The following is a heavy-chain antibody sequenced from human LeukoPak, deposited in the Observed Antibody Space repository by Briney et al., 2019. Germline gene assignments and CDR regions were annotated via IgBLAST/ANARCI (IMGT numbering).Heavy chain of an antibody. CDR3: ARAPYYYASGARQFDY. CDR1: GYSFTSYW. D-gene: IGHD3-10*01. J-gene: IGHJ4*02. Sequence: GESLKISCKGSGYSFTSYWIGWVRQMPGKGLEWMGIIYPGDSDTRYSPSFQGQVTISADKSISTAYLQWSSLKASDTAMYYCARAPYYYASGARQFDYWGQGTLVTVSS. V-gene: IGHV5-51*01. CDR2: IYPGDSDT.